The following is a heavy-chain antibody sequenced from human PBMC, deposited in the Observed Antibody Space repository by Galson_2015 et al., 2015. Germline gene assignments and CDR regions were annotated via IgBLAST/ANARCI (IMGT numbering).Heavy chain of an antibody. CDR3: ARDWVYSGSYYGLNAFDI. J-gene: IGHJ3*02. CDR1: GGTFSSYA. CDR2: IIPIFGTA. V-gene: IGHV1-69*13. D-gene: IGHD1-26*01. Sequence: SVKVSCKASGGTFSSYAISWVRQAPGQGLKWMGGIIPIFGTANYAQKFQGRVTITADESTSTAYMELSSLRSEDTAVYYCARDWVYSGSYYGLNAFDIWGQGTMVTVSS.